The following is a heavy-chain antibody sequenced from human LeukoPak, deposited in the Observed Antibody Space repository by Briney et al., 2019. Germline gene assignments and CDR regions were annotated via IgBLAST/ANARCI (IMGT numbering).Heavy chain of an antibody. CDR1: GGSISRGSYY. Sequence: PSQTLSLTCVVSGGSISRGSYYWNWIRQPAGKGLEWMGRIYNSGSTNYNPSLKSRVTISADTSRNQLSLQLTSVTAADTAVYYCARQTFGVLYFDSWGQGTLVVVSS. J-gene: IGHJ4*02. CDR2: IYNSGST. V-gene: IGHV4-61*02. CDR3: ARQTFGVLYFDS. D-gene: IGHD3-10*01.